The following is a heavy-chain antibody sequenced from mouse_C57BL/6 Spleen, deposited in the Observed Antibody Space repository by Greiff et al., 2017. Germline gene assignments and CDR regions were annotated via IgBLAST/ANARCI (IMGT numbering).Heavy chain of an antibody. V-gene: IGHV5-4*01. CDR2: ISDGGSYT. Sequence: EVQLVESGGGLVKPGGSLKLSCAASGFTFSSYAMSWVRQNPVQRLEWVATISDGGSYTYYPDNVKGRFTISRDNAKDNLYLQMSHLKSEDTAMYYCAREDDYDEAWFAYWGQGTMVTVSA. CDR1: GFTFSSYA. CDR3: AREDDYDEAWFAY. J-gene: IGHJ3*01. D-gene: IGHD2-4*01.